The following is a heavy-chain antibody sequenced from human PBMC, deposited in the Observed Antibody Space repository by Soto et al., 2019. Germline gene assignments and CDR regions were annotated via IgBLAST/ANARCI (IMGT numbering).Heavy chain of an antibody. D-gene: IGHD6-6*01. V-gene: IGHV3-21*01. J-gene: IGHJ4*02. Sequence: GGSLRLSWAASGFTFSSYSMNWVRQAPGKGLEWVSSISSSSSYIYYADSVKGRFTISRDNAKNSLYLQMNSLRAEDTAVYYCARDLYSSSARYFDYWGQGTLVTVSS. CDR2: ISSSSSYI. CDR1: GFTFSSYS. CDR3: ARDLYSSSARYFDY.